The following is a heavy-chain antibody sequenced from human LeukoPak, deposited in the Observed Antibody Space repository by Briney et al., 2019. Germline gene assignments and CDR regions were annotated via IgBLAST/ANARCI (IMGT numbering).Heavy chain of an antibody. Sequence: PGGSLRLSCVASGFTFSRYWMGWVRQAPGKGLECVASIKTDGSDQYYVDSVKGRFTISRDNAKNSLYLQINSLRAEDTAVYYCARWGGGFDYWGQGTLVTVSS. V-gene: IGHV3-7*04. J-gene: IGHJ4*02. CDR2: IKTDGSDQ. CDR3: ARWGGGFDY. CDR1: GFTFSRYW. D-gene: IGHD3-16*01.